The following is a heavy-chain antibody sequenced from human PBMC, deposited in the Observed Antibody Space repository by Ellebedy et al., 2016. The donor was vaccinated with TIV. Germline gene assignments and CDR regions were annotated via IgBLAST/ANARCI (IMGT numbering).Heavy chain of an antibody. Sequence: PGGSLRLSCKGSGYSFPSYWITWVRQMPGKGLEWMGRIDPSDSYTNYSPSFQGHVTISADKSIRTAYLQWSSLKAPDTAMYYCAGLPRIAAAGTDYFDYWGHGTLVTVSS. CDR1: GYSFPSYW. CDR2: IDPSDSYT. D-gene: IGHD6-13*01. V-gene: IGHV5-10-1*01. CDR3: AGLPRIAAAGTDYFDY. J-gene: IGHJ4*01.